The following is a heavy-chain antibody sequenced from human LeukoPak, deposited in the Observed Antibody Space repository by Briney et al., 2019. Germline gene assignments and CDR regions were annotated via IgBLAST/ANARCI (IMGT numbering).Heavy chain of an antibody. CDR2: ISSSGSTI. CDR1: GFTFSSYE. J-gene: IGHJ6*03. Sequence: GGSLRLSCAASGFTFSSYEMNWVRQAPGKGLEWVSYISSSGSTIYYADSVKGRFTISRDNAKNSLYLQMNSLRAEDTAVYYCAREGYYYYYMDVWGKGTTVTASS. CDR3: AREGYYYYYMDV. V-gene: IGHV3-48*03.